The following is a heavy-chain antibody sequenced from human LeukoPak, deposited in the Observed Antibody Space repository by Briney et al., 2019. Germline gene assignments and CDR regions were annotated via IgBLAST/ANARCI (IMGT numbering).Heavy chain of an antibody. J-gene: IGHJ6*02. CDR3: ARIQCVGACQWVGGVLDV. CDR2: ISHDGGKQ. V-gene: IGHV3-30-3*01. CDR1: GFTFSSHA. D-gene: IGHD6-19*01. Sequence: GGSLRLSCAASGFTFSSHAMHWVRQAPGKGLEWLAVISHDGGKQYYADSGKGRFTTSRDNSKSTLYVQMSSLRTDDTAVYYCARIQCVGACQWVGGVLDVWGQGTTVTVSS.